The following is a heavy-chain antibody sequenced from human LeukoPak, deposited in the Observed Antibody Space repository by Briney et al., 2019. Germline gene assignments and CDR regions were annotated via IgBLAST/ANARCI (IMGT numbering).Heavy chain of an antibody. V-gene: IGHV3-30*04. CDR2: ISYDGSNK. CDR3: AKAQDGDYVDY. D-gene: IGHD4-17*01. CDR1: GFTFSSTS. Sequence: GGSLRLSCAASGFTFSSTSMSWVRQAPSKGLEWVAVISYDGSNKYYADSVKGRFTISRDNSKSTLYLQMNSLRAEDTAVYYCAKAQDGDYVDYWGQGTLVTVSS. J-gene: IGHJ4*02.